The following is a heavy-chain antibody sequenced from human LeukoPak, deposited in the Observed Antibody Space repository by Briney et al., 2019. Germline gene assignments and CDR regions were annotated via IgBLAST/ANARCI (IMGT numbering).Heavy chain of an antibody. Sequence: SGTLSLTCAVSGGSISSNNWWGWVRQPPGKGLEWIGEINHSGSTNYNPSLKSRVTISVDTSKNQFSLKLSSVTAADTAVYYCAITQSPTVYLFDYWGQGTLVTVSS. CDR3: AITQSPTVYLFDY. V-gene: IGHV4-4*02. CDR1: GGSISSNNW. J-gene: IGHJ4*02. CDR2: INHSGST. D-gene: IGHD1-14*01.